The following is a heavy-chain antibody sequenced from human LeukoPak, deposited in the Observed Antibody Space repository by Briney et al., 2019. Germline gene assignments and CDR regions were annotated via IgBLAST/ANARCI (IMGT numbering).Heavy chain of an antibody. V-gene: IGHV4-4*07. Sequence: SETLSLTCSLSGGSFSNYYWHWIRQSAEKGLEWIGHIYHTGDTNDNPSLKSRLTISVDKSRNLFSLRLPSVTAADTAIYYCARGGSKSWYPLMKWGQGTLVTVSS. CDR3: ARGGSKSWYPLMK. D-gene: IGHD6-13*01. J-gene: IGHJ4*01. CDR2: IYHTGDT. CDR1: GGSFSNYY.